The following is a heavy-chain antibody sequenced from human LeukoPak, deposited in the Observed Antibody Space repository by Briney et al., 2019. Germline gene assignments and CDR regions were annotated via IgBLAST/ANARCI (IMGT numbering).Heavy chain of an antibody. Sequence: GGTLRLSCVTSGITFSNFGMSWVRQAPGKGLEWLSLICSDGSCTFYADAVKGRLTISRDNAKNTLYLQMNSLRAEDTAVYYCAKDSGLQLYAFDIWGQGTMVTVSS. CDR1: GITFSNFG. J-gene: IGHJ3*02. CDR3: AKDSGLQLYAFDI. CDR2: ICSDGSCT. V-gene: IGHV3-23*03. D-gene: IGHD5-24*01.